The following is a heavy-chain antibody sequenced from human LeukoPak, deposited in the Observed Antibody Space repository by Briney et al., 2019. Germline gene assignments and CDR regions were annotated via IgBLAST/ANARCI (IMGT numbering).Heavy chain of an antibody. CDR3: ARLPATWKGTLQTWFDP. D-gene: IGHD1-1*01. Sequence: SETLSLTCSVSGGSISNDYWAWIRQPPGKPLAYMGYMYYSGSTNYNPSLESRVTISLDTPKNYFSLKLSSVTAADTAVYYCARLPATWKGTLQTWFDPWGQGTLVTVSS. CDR2: MYYSGST. CDR1: GGSISNDY. V-gene: IGHV4-59*08. J-gene: IGHJ5*02.